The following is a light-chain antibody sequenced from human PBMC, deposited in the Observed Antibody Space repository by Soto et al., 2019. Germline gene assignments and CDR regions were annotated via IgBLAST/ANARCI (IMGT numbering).Light chain of an antibody. CDR3: QQYDSWPVA. CDR2: GAS. V-gene: IGKV3-15*01. J-gene: IGKJ4*01. Sequence: EIVMTQSPATLSVSPGERVTFSCRASQSVTGNLAWYQHKPGQTPRLLVYGASSGATGVPARFSGSGSGTEFTLTINSLQSEDFAIYYCQQYDSWPVAFGGGTKV. CDR1: QSVTGN.